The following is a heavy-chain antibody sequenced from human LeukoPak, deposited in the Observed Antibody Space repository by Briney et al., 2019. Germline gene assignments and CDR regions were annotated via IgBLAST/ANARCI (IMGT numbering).Heavy chain of an antibody. CDR2: ISAYNGNT. CDR3: ARGRPVSDCSGGSCLYDY. V-gene: IGHV1-18*01. CDR1: GYTFTSYG. J-gene: IGHJ4*02. D-gene: IGHD2-15*01. Sequence: ASVKVSFKASGYTFTSYGISWVRQAPGQGLEWMGWISAYNGNTNYAQKLQGRVTMTTDTSTSTAYMELRSLRSDDTAVYYCARGRPVSDCSGGSCLYDYWGQGALVTVSS.